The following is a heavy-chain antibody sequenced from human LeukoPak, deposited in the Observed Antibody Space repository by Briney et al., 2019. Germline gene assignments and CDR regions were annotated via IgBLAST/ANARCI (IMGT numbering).Heavy chain of an antibody. J-gene: IGHJ4*02. V-gene: IGHV3-72*01. CDR3: GASIINPSNY. CDR2: TLNRRGIYTT. CDR1: GFTFNDHY. D-gene: IGHD3-10*01. Sequence: PGGSLRLSCATSGFTFNDHYLGRVRQAPGRGLEWGGCTLNRRGIYTTEYAATVKGRLTISRDESKDSLRLQMNTPKTEAPAIYICGASIINPSNYWGQGTLVTVSS.